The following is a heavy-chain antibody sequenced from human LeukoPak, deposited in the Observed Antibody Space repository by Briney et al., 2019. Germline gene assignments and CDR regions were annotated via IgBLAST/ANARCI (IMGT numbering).Heavy chain of an antibody. CDR1: GFTFSSYW. CDR3: ARVRRVRGVIITPHFDY. CDR2: IKQDGSEK. Sequence: GGSLRLSCAASGFTFSSYWMSWVGQAPGKGLEWVANIKQDGSEKYYVDSVKGRFTISRDNAKNSLYLQMNSLRAEDTAVYYCARVRRVRGVIITPHFDYWGQGTLVTVSS. V-gene: IGHV3-7*01. J-gene: IGHJ4*02. D-gene: IGHD3-10*01.